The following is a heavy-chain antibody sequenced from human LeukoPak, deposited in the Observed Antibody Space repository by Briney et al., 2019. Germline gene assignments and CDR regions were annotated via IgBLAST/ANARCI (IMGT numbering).Heavy chain of an antibody. CDR1: GFTFSTYT. J-gene: IGHJ4*02. Sequence: GGSLRLSCAASGFTFSTYTMSWVRQAPGKGLQWVAVISYDGSKKYYADSVKGRFTISRDNSKNTLYLQMNSLRVEDTALYYCASRSGGDYPYFDYWGQGTLVTVSS. CDR2: ISYDGSKK. D-gene: IGHD4-17*01. V-gene: IGHV3-30*14. CDR3: ASRSGGDYPYFDY.